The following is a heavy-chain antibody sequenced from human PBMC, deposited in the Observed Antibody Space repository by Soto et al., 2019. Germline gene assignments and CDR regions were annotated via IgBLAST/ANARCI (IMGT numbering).Heavy chain of an antibody. CDR2: IKSETDGGTG. D-gene: IGHD1-1*01. V-gene: IGHV3-15*01. CDR1: GFTFNNAW. CDR3: TTDLKTGTERGKYDY. J-gene: IGHJ4*02. Sequence: EVHLVESGGGLVKPGGSLRLSCEASGFTFNNAWMSWVRQAPGKGLEWVGRIKSETDGGTGDYAAPVKGRFTISRDDSRNTLYLQMNSLKAEDTAVYYCTTDLKTGTERGKYDYWGQGTVVTVSS.